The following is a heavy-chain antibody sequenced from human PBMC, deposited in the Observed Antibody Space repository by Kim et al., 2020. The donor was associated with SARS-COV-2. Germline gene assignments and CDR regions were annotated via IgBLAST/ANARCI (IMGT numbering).Heavy chain of an antibody. J-gene: IGHJ6*02. CDR3: ARDMIAAAKRDGMDV. Sequence: GGSLRLSCAASGFTFSDYYMSWIRQAPGNGLEWVSSISSSAGTIYYPDSVKGRFTISRDNAKNSLYLQMNSLRAEDTAVYYCARDMIAAAKRDGMDVWGQGTTVTVSS. CDR2: ISSSAGTI. V-gene: IGHV3-11*04. D-gene: IGHD6-13*01. CDR1: GFTFSDYY.